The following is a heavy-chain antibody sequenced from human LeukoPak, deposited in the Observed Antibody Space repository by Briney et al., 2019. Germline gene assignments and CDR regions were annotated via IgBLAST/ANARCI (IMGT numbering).Heavy chain of an antibody. CDR2: IWHDGTYK. V-gene: IGHV3-33*06. CDR3: AKERAGYTNPYYFDY. Sequence: PGGSLRLSCLASGFTFNSYGMHWVRQAPGKGLEWVAVIWHDGTYKFYADSVKGRFTVSRDDSKNTLHLQMNSLRAEDTAVYYCAKERAGYTNPYYFDYWGQGTLVTVSS. D-gene: IGHD3-16*02. J-gene: IGHJ4*02. CDR1: GFTFNSYG.